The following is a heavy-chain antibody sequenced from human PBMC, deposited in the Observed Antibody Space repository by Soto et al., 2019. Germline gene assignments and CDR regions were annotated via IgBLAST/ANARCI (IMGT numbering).Heavy chain of an antibody. CDR2: IYYSGST. CDR1: GVSIRSGGYY. CDR3: ATKPRLEAAEFDY. V-gene: IGHV4-31*03. Sequence: PSETLSLTCTVSGVSIRSGGYYWSWIRQHPGKGLEWIGYIYYSGSTYYNPSLRSRVTISVDTSKHQFSLKLTSVTAADTAVYYCATKPRLEAAEFDYWGQGTLVTVSS. D-gene: IGHD6-13*01. J-gene: IGHJ4*02.